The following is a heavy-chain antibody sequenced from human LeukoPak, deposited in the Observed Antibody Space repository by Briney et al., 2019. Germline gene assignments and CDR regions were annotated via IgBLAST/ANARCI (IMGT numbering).Heavy chain of an antibody. CDR2: IYSDGGT. CDR3: ARVRESTSWHERFYDY. CDR1: GFTVSSNY. D-gene: IGHD6-13*01. V-gene: IGHV3-66*01. J-gene: IGHJ4*02. Sequence: GGSLRLSCAASGFTVSSNYMSWVRQAPGKGLEWVSVIYSDGGTYYTDSVKDRFAISRDSSRSTLYLQMNSLRAEDSAVYYCARVRESTSWHERFYDYWGRGTLVTVSS.